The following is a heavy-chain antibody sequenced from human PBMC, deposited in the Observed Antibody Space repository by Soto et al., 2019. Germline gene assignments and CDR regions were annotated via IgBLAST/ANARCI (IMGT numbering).Heavy chain of an antibody. V-gene: IGHV1-46*01. CDR3: ARDSSSGWYGGDY. J-gene: IGHJ4*02. Sequence: QVQLVQSGAEVKKPGASVKVSCKASGYTFTSYYMHWVRQAPGQGLEWMRIINPSGGSTSYAQKFQGRVTMTRDTSTSTVYMELSSLRSEVTAVYYCARDSSSGWYGGDYWGQGTLVTVSS. CDR2: INPSGGST. CDR1: GYTFTSYY. D-gene: IGHD6-19*01.